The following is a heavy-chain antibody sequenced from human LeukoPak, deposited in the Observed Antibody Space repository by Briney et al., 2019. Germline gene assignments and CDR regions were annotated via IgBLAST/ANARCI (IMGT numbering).Heavy chain of an antibody. D-gene: IGHD1-26*01. CDR1: RGSINTGGYY. CDR2: IYYSGST. V-gene: IGHV4-31*03. CDR3: ATSTALRSEDY. J-gene: IGHJ4*02. Sequence: PSETLSLTCTVSRGSINTGGYYWSWLRQHPGKGLEWIGYIYYSGSTYYNPSLKSRVTMSVDTSKKQFSLKLSSVTAADTAIYYCATSTALRSEDYWGRGTLVTVSS.